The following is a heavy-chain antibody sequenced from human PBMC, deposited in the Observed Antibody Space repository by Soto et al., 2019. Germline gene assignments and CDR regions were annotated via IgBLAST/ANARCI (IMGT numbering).Heavy chain of an antibody. CDR1: GFTFSSYW. D-gene: IGHD6-19*01. V-gene: IGHV3-74*01. CDR3: AREGYSSDQYYYYGMDV. J-gene: IGHJ6*02. CDR2: INSDGSST. Sequence: GGSLRLSCAASGFTFSSYWMHWVRQAPGKGLVWVSRINSDGSSTSYADSVKGRFTISRDNAKNTLYLQMNSLRAEDTAVYYCAREGYSSDQYYYYGMDVWGQGTTVTVSS.